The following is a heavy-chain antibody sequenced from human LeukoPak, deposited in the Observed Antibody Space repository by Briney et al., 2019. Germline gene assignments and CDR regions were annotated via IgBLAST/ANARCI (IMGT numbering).Heavy chain of an antibody. V-gene: IGHV3-21*01. CDR1: GFTFSSYS. CDR3: ARDSGYSYGYGDDY. Sequence: GGSLGLSCAASGFTFSSYSMNWVRQAPGKGLEWVSSISSSSIYIYYADSVKGRFTISRDNAKNSLYLQMNSLRAEDTAVYYCARDSGYSYGYGDDYWGQGTLVSVSS. D-gene: IGHD5-18*01. CDR2: ISSSSIYI. J-gene: IGHJ4*02.